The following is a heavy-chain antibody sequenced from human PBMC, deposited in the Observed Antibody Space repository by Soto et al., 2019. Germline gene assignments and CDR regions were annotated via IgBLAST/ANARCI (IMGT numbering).Heavy chain of an antibody. CDR2: IIPIFGTA. J-gene: IGHJ3*02. CDR3: ARVRAGATHDAFDI. D-gene: IGHD1-26*01. V-gene: IGHV1-69*13. CDR1: GGAFSSYA. Sequence: ASVKVPCKASGGAFSSYAIRWVRQAHGQGLEWMGGIIPIFGTANYAQKFQGRVTITADESTSTAYMELSSLRSEDTAVYYCARVRAGATHDAFDIWGQGTMVNV.